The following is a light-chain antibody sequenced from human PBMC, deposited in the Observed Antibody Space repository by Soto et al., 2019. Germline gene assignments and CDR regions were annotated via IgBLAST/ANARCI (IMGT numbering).Light chain of an antibody. CDR2: DND. Sequence: QSVLTQPPSVSAAPGQKVTISCSGSSSNIGNNYVFWYQQLPGTAPKLLIYDNDKRPSGIPDRFSGSKSGTSATLGITGLQTRDEGDYYCATWDRSLSVGVFGGGTKLTVL. V-gene: IGLV1-51*01. CDR3: ATWDRSLSVGV. CDR1: SSNIGNNY. J-gene: IGLJ2*01.